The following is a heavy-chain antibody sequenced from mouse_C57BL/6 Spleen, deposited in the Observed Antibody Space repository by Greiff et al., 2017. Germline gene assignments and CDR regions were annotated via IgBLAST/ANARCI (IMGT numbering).Heavy chain of an antibody. CDR1: GYTFTSYW. D-gene: IGHD1-1*01. V-gene: IGHV1-50*01. J-gene: IGHJ2*01. CDR3: ARNYGSSYNFDY. Sequence: QVQLKQPGAELVKPGASVKLSCKASGYTFTSYWMQWVKQRPGQGLEWIGEIDPSDSYTNYNQKFKGKATLTVDTSSSTAYMQLSSLTSEDSAVYYCARNYGSSYNFDYWGQGTTLTVSS. CDR2: IDPSDSYT.